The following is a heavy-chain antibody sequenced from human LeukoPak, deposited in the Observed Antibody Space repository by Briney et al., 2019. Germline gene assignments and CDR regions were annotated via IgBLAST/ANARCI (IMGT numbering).Heavy chain of an antibody. V-gene: IGHV1-18*01. Sequence: ASVKVSCKASGYTFTSYGISWVRQAPGQGLEWMGWISAYNGNTNYAQKLQGRVAMTTDTSTTTAYMELRGLRFNDTAVYYCARAGSGSGWYFDYWGQGTLVTVSS. CDR3: ARAGSGSGWYFDY. J-gene: IGHJ4*02. CDR2: ISAYNGNT. D-gene: IGHD6-19*01. CDR1: GYTFTSYG.